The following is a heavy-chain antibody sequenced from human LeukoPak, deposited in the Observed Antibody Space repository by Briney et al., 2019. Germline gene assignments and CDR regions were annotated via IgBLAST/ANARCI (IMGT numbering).Heavy chain of an antibody. J-gene: IGHJ6*02. CDR2: INHSGST. V-gene: IGHV4-34*01. CDR1: GGSFSGYY. Sequence: SETLSLTCAVYGGSFSGYYWSWIRQPPGKGLEWIGEINHSGSTNYNPSLKSRVTISVDTSKNQFSLKLSSVTAADTAVYYCARGTYYYDSSGHPWYYGMDVWGQGTTVTVSS. D-gene: IGHD3-22*01. CDR3: ARGTYYYDSSGHPWYYGMDV.